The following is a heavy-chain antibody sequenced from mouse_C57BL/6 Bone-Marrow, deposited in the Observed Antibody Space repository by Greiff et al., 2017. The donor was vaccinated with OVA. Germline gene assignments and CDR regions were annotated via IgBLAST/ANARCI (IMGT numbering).Heavy chain of an antibody. J-gene: IGHJ2*01. CDR2: INYDGSST. V-gene: IGHV5-16*01. CDR1: GFTFSDSY. D-gene: IGHD2-4*01. Sequence: EVQGVESEGGLVQPGSSMKLSCTASGFTFSDSYMAWVRQVPEKGLEWVAHINYDGSSTYYLDSLKSRFIISRANAKNILYLQMCSLQSDDTATYYCARYGSLSMRLRRGYYFDYWGQGTTLTVSS. CDR3: ARYGSLSMRLRRGYYFDY.